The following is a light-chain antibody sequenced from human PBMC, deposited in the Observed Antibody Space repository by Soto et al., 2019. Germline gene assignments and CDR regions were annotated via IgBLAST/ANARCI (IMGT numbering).Light chain of an antibody. Sequence: EIVMTQSPATLSVSPGGRATLSCRASQSISDTLAWYQQKPGQAPRLLIYGASTRATGIPARFSGSGSGTEFTLTISSLQSEDFALYCCQQYNIWPITFGQGTRLEI. CDR2: GAS. J-gene: IGKJ5*01. V-gene: IGKV3-15*01. CDR1: QSISDT. CDR3: QQYNIWPIT.